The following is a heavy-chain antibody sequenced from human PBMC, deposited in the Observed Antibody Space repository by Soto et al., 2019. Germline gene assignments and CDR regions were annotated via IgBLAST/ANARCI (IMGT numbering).Heavy chain of an antibody. Sequence: GGSLRLSCAASGFTFSSYGMHWVRQAPGKGLEWVAVISYDGSNKYYADSVKGRFTISRDNSKNTLYLQMNSLRAEDTAVYYCAKVMAIAVAGVDYWGQGTLVTVSS. J-gene: IGHJ4*02. CDR3: AKVMAIAVAGVDY. CDR2: ISYDGSNK. CDR1: GFTFSSYG. V-gene: IGHV3-30*18. D-gene: IGHD6-19*01.